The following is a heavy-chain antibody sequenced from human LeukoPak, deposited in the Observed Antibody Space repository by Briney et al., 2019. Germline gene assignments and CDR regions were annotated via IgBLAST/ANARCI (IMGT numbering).Heavy chain of an antibody. D-gene: IGHD6-13*01. V-gene: IGHV3-30*18. CDR2: ISYDKSNV. J-gene: IGHJ3*02. CDR3: AKDRIAAADAFDI. CDR1: GFIFSSYG. Sequence: GGALRLSCAASGFIFSSYGMHWVRQAPGKGLEWVAVISYDKSNVYYIDSVKGRFIISRDNSKNTLHLQMNSLRTEDTAVYYCAKDRIAAADAFDIWGQGTMVTVSS.